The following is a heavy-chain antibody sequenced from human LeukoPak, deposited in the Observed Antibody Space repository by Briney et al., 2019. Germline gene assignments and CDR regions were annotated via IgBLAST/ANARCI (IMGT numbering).Heavy chain of an antibody. CDR2: ISYDGSNK. Sequence: GVSVRLSCAASGFTFSSYGMHWVRQAPGKGLEWVAVISYDGSNKYYADSVKGRFTISRDNSKNTLYLQMNSLRAEDTAVYYCAKDVYSRSSFDYWGQGTLVTVSS. V-gene: IGHV3-30*18. CDR3: AKDVYSRSSFDY. J-gene: IGHJ4*02. D-gene: IGHD6-6*01. CDR1: GFTFSSYG.